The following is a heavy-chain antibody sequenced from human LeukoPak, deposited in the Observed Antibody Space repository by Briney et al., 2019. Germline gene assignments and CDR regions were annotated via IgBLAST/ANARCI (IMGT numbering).Heavy chain of an antibody. D-gene: IGHD7-27*01. CDR1: SGSINDYY. CDR3: ASNELGN. Sequence: PSETLSLTCTVSSGSINDYYWSWVRQPPGKGLEWIGYIYYSGSTNYNPSLKSRVTISVDTSKNQFSLKLSSVTAADTAVYYCASNELGNWGQGTLVTVSS. CDR2: IYYSGST. J-gene: IGHJ4*02. V-gene: IGHV4-59*01.